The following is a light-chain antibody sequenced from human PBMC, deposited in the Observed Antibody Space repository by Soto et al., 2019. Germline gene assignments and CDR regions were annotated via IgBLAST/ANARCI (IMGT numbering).Light chain of an antibody. CDR3: QSYDSSLSCWV. Sequence: QSVLTQPPSVSGAPGQRVTISCTGSSSNIGAGYDVHWYQQLPGTAPKLLIYGNSNRPSRVPDRFSGSKSGTSASLAITGLQAEDEADYYCQSYDSSLSCWVFGGGTKVTVL. J-gene: IGLJ3*02. V-gene: IGLV1-40*01. CDR1: SSNIGAGYD. CDR2: GNS.